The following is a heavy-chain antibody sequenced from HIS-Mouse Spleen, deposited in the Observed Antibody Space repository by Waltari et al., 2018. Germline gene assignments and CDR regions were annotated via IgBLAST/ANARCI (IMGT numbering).Heavy chain of an antibody. CDR2: IYYSGST. CDR3: ARESPYSSSWYDWYFDL. CDR1: VGPISSPQYS. Sequence: QLQLQDTRPGLANPSEPLSLTRTAPVGPISSPQYSRRGIRQPPGKGLEWIGSIYYSGSTYYNPSLKSRVTISVDTSKNQFSLKLSSVTAADTAVYYCARESPYSSSWYDWYFDLWGRGTLVTVSS. V-gene: IGHV4-39*07. D-gene: IGHD6-13*01. J-gene: IGHJ2*01.